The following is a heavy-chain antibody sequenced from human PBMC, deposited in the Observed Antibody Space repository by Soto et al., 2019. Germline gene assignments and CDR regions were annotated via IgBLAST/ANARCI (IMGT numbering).Heavy chain of an antibody. D-gene: IGHD4-17*01. V-gene: IGHV4-30-4*01. Sequence: QVQLQESGPGLVKPSQTLSLTCTVSGGSISSGNYYWSWIRQPPGKGLEWIGFISYSGTTHYSAPLRSRVSISVVTSKKQFALDLSSVTAADTAVYYCATMGTPVTGLYYFDYWGQGTLVTVSS. J-gene: IGHJ4*02. CDR3: ATMGTPVTGLYYFDY. CDR2: ISYSGTT. CDR1: GGSISSGNYY.